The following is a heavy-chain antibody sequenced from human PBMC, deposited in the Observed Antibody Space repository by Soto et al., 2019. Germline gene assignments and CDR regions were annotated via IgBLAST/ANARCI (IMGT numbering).Heavy chain of an antibody. CDR1: GGSFSGYY. CDR3: ARGRGYSYAYRYFDY. V-gene: IGHV4-34*01. D-gene: IGHD5-18*01. J-gene: IGHJ4*02. CDR2: INHSGST. Sequence: ETLSLTCAVYGGSFSGYYWSWIRQPPGKGLEWIGEINHSGSTNYNPSLKSRVTISVDTSKNQFSLKLSSVTAADTAVYYCARGRGYSYAYRYFDYWGQGTLVTVSS.